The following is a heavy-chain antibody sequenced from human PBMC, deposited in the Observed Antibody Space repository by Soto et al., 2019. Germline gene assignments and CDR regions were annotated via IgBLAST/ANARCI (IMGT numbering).Heavy chain of an antibody. CDR2: ISGYNGTT. CDR3: AREGPAPYYYYGMDV. CDR1: GYSFTTYG. V-gene: IGHV1-18*01. J-gene: IGHJ6*02. Sequence: QVQLVQSRGEVKKPGASVKVSCKTSGYSFTTYGISWVRQAPGQGLAWMGWISGYNGTTNYAQNLQGRVTMTTDTSTSTAYMELRSLRSDDTAVYYCAREGPAPYYYYGMDVWGQGSTVTVSS.